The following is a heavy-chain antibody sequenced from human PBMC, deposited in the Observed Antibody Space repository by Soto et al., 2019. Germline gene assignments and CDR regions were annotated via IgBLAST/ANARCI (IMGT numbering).Heavy chain of an antibody. CDR3: ARDRWMSRANWFDP. CDR2: IKEDGSQQ. J-gene: IGHJ5*02. CDR1: GFSFSKFW. D-gene: IGHD2-2*03. V-gene: IGHV3-7*03. Sequence: PGGSLRLSCGASGFSFSKFWMTWVRQAPGKGLEWVANIKEDGSQQYYGDSVKGRFAISRDNSRDSLYLQMNSLRAADTAVYFCARDRWMSRANWFDPWGPGTLVTVSS.